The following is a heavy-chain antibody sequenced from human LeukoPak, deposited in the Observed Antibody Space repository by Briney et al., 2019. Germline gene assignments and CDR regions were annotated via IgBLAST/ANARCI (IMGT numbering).Heavy chain of an antibody. Sequence: PSQTLSLTCTVSGGSISSGDYYWSWIRQPPGKGLEWIGYIYYSGSTYCNPSLKSRVTISVDTSKNQFSLKLSSVTAADTAVYYCARLYSYGSGGDYWGQGTLVTVSS. CDR3: ARLYSYGSGGDY. J-gene: IGHJ4*02. D-gene: IGHD5-18*01. CDR1: GGSISSGDYY. CDR2: IYYSGST. V-gene: IGHV4-30-4*01.